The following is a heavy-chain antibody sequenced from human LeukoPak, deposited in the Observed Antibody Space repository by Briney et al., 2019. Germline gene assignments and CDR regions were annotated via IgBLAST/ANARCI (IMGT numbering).Heavy chain of an antibody. CDR1: GFTFSDYN. CDR2: ISGSGSTI. CDR3: ARDIDYYGSGSYPI. V-gene: IGHV3-11*01. J-gene: IGHJ3*02. D-gene: IGHD3-10*01. Sequence: PGGSLRLSCAASGFTFSDYNMSWIRQAPGKGLEWVSYISGSGSTIYYADSVKGRFTISRDNAKNSLYLQMNSLRVEDTAVYYCARDIDYYGSGSYPIWGQGTMVTVSS.